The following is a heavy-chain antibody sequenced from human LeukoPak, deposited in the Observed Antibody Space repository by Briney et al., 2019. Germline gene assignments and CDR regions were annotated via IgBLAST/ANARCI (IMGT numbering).Heavy chain of an antibody. V-gene: IGHV4-34*01. CDR3: ASDYVWGSYRTFDY. D-gene: IGHD3-16*02. CDR1: GFTFSSYG. Sequence: GSLRLSCAASGFTFSSYGMSWVRQAPGKGLEWIGEINHSGSTNYNPSLKSRVTISVDTSKNQFSLKLSSVTAADTAVYYCASDYVWGSYRTFDYWGQGTLVTVSS. J-gene: IGHJ4*02. CDR2: INHSGST.